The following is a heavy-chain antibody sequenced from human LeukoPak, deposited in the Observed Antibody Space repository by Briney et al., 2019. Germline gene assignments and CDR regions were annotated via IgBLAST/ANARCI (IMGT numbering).Heavy chain of an antibody. J-gene: IGHJ4*02. CDR3: ARHQAGGWSPFDS. V-gene: IGHV4-59*08. CDR2: IYYTGST. CDR1: GGSISSYY. Sequence: PSETLSLTCTVPGGSISSYYWSWIRQPPGKGLEWIGYIYYTGSTNYNPSLESPVSISLDASKNQFSLKVNSVTAADTAVYYCARHQAGGWSPFDSWGQGTLVTVSS. D-gene: IGHD6-19*01.